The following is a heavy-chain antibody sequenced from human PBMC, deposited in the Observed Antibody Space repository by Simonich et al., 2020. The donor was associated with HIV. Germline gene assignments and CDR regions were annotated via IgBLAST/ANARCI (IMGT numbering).Heavy chain of an antibody. CDR3: ARGFYQRLYYFDY. Sequence: QVQLQQWGAGLLKPSETLSLTCAVYGGSFSGYYWSWIRQPPGKGVEWIGEINHSGTTNYNPSRKSRVPISVDTSKNQFSLKLSSVTAADTAVYYCARGFYQRLYYFDYWGQGTLVTVSS. CDR1: GGSFSGYY. D-gene: IGHD2-2*01. CDR2: INHSGTT. J-gene: IGHJ4*02. V-gene: IGHV4-34*01.